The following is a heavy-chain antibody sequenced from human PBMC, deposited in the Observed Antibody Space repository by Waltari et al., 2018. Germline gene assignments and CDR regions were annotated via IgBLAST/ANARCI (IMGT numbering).Heavy chain of an antibody. D-gene: IGHD3-22*01. CDR1: GGSISSYY. CDR3: ARGYYDSSSYLYYYYYMDV. CDR2: IYTSGST. J-gene: IGHJ6*03. V-gene: IGHV4-4*09. Sequence: QVQLQESGPGLVKPSETLSLTCTVSGGSISSYYWRWIRQPPGQGLEWIGYIYTSGSTNYNPSLKRRVTITVDTTKNQFSLKLSSVTAADTAVDYCARGYYDSSSYLYYYYYMDVWGKGTTVTVSS.